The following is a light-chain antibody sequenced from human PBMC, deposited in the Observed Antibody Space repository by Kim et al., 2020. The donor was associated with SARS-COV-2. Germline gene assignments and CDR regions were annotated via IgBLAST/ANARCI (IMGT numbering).Light chain of an antibody. V-gene: IGKV4-1*01. J-gene: IGKJ4*01. CDR2: WAS. Sequence: DIVMTQSPDSLAVSLGERATINCKSSQSVLYSSNNKNYLAWYQQKPGQPPKLLIYWASNRESGVPDRFSGSGSGTDFTLTISSLQAEDVAVYYCQQYYSIPITFGGGTKLEI. CDR1: QSVLYSSNNKNY. CDR3: QQYYSIPIT.